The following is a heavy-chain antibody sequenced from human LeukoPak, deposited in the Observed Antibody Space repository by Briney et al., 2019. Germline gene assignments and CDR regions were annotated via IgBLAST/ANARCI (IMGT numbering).Heavy chain of an antibody. Sequence: SGGSLRLSCAASGFTVSSNYMSWVRQAPGKGLEWVSVIYSGGSTYYADSVKGRFTISRDNSKNTLYLQMNSLRAEDTAVYYCAKDASSSWRWGAFDIWGQGTMVTVSS. D-gene: IGHD6-13*01. CDR2: IYSGGST. CDR3: AKDASSSWRWGAFDI. J-gene: IGHJ3*02. V-gene: IGHV3-66*01. CDR1: GFTVSSNY.